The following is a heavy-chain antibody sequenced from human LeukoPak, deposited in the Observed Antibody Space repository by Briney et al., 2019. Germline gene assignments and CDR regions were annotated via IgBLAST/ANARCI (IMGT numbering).Heavy chain of an antibody. CDR2: ISYSGST. CDR3: ARFKSGPGWSSASCTDFDY. CDR1: GGSISGSY. J-gene: IGHJ4*02. V-gene: IGHV4-59*08. Sequence: SETLSLTCTVSGGSISGSYWSWIRQPPGKGLEWVGYISYSGSTNYNPSLKSRGSISLDTSKNQFSLKVRSVTAADTAVYYWARFKSGPGWSSASCTDFDYWGQGTLVTVSS. D-gene: IGHD2-2*01.